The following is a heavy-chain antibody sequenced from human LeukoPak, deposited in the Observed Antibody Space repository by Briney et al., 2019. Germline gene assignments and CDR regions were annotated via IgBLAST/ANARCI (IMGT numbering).Heavy chain of an antibody. J-gene: IGHJ6*03. V-gene: IGHV3-23*01. Sequence: GGSLRLSCAASGFTFSSYAMSWVRQAPGKGLEGVSAISGSGGSTYYADSVKGRFTISRDDSKNTLYLQMNSLRAEDTAVYYCAKAGYCSSTSCYHYYYMDVWGKGTTVTVSS. CDR1: GFTFSSYA. CDR2: ISGSGGST. D-gene: IGHD2-2*01. CDR3: AKAGYCSSTSCYHYYYMDV.